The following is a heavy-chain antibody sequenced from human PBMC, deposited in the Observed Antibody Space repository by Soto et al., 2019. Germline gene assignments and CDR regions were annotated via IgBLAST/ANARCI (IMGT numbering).Heavy chain of an antibody. Sequence: PGGSLRLSCAASGFTFSNYDMHWVRQPTGKGLEWVSGIGRAGDTYYAGSVKGRFTISREDARNSLYLQMSSLRADDTAVYYCARLDTNGVPQFNYWGQGTLVTVSS. J-gene: IGHJ4*02. D-gene: IGHD2-2*01. CDR2: IGRAGDT. CDR1: GFTFSNYD. CDR3: ARLDTNGVPQFNY. V-gene: IGHV3-13*01.